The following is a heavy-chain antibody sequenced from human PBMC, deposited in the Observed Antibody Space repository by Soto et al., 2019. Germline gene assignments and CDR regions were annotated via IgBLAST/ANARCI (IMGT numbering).Heavy chain of an antibody. Sequence: SETLSLTCTVSGGSISSYYWSWIRQPPGKGLEWIGYIYYSGSTNYNPSLKSRVTISVDTSKNQFSLKLSSVTAADTAVYYCARDRVYTAMGSDYSGHGTRVPSPQ. CDR1: GGSISSYY. CDR2: IYYSGST. CDR3: ARDRVYTAMGSDY. V-gene: IGHV4-59*01. D-gene: IGHD5-18*01. J-gene: IGHJ4*01.